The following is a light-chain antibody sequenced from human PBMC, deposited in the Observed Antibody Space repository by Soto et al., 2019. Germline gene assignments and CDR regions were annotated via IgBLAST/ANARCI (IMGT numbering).Light chain of an antibody. Sequence: QSALTQTPSASGSPGQSVTISCTGTSSDVGDYNHVSWYQQHPGKATKLMIYEVSKRPSGVPDRFSGSKSGNTASLTVSWLQAEDEADYYCSSYAGSSSNSYVFGTGTKVTVL. V-gene: IGLV2-8*01. CDR2: EVS. CDR1: SSDVGDYNH. J-gene: IGLJ1*01. CDR3: SSYAGSSSNSYV.